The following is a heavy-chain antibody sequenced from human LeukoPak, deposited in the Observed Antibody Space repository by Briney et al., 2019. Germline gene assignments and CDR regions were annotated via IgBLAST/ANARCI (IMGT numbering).Heavy chain of an antibody. Sequence: GGSLRLSCAASGFTVSSNYMSWVRQAPGKGLEWVSVIYSGGSTYYADSVKGRFTISRDNSKNTLYLQKNSLRAEDTAVYYCARDQNGSGGAFDIWGQGTMVTVSS. CDR2: IYSGGST. CDR3: ARDQNGSGGAFDI. CDR1: GFTVSSNY. J-gene: IGHJ3*02. D-gene: IGHD3-10*01. V-gene: IGHV3-66*01.